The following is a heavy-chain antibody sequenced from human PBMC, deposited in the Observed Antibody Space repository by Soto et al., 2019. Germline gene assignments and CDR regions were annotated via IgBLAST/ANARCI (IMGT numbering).Heavy chain of an antibody. D-gene: IGHD2-2*01. Sequence: GGSLRLSCAASGFTFSSYSMNWVRQAPGKGLEWVSYISSSSSTIYYADSVKGRFTISRDNAKNSLYLQMNSLRAEDTAVYYCARVGVVPAANDYYYMDVWGKGTTVTVSS. CDR3: ARVGVVPAANDYYYMDV. CDR2: ISSSSSTI. J-gene: IGHJ6*03. CDR1: GFTFSSYS. V-gene: IGHV3-48*01.